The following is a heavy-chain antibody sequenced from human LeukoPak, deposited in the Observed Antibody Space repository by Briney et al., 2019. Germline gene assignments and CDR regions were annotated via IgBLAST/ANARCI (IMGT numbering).Heavy chain of an antibody. CDR1: GYTFTSYY. CDR3: ARVPRGNGWFDP. V-gene: IGHV1-46*01. D-gene: IGHD2-8*01. CDR2: INPSGGST. J-gene: IGHJ5*02. Sequence: GASVKVSCKASGYTFTSYYMHWVRQAPGQGLEWMGIINPSGGSTSYAQKFQGRVTMTRDMSTSTVYMELSSLRSEDTAVYYCARVPRGNGWFDPWGQGTLVTVSS.